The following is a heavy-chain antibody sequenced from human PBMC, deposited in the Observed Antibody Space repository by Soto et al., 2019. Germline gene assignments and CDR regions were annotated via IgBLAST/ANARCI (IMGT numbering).Heavy chain of an antibody. J-gene: IGHJ6*02. Sequence: PGGSLRLSCAASGFTFSSYAMSWVRQAPGKGLEWVSAISGSGGSTYYADSVKGRFTISRDNSKNTLYLQMNSLRAEDTAVYYCAKGGRIAARPYELTSNYYYYYGMDVWGQGTTVTVS. D-gene: IGHD6-6*01. CDR3: AKGGRIAARPYELTSNYYYYYGMDV. CDR1: GFTFSSYA. V-gene: IGHV3-23*01. CDR2: ISGSGGST.